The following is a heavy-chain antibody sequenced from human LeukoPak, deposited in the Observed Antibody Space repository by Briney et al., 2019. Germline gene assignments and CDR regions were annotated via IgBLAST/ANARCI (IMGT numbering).Heavy chain of an antibody. CDR3: ARMDGSSSARAFDI. J-gene: IGHJ3*02. CDR1: GFTFSTYS. Sequence: PGRSLRLSCAASGFTFSTYSMNWVRQAPGKGLEWVSSISSSSSYIYYADSVKGRFTISRDNAKNSLYLQMNSLRSEDTAVYYCARMDGSSSARAFDIWGQGTMVTVSS. V-gene: IGHV3-21*04. CDR2: ISSSSSYI. D-gene: IGHD6-6*01.